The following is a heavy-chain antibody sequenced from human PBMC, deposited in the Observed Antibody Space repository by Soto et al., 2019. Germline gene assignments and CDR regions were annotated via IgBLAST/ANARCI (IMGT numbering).Heavy chain of an antibody. D-gene: IGHD5-12*01. J-gene: IGHJ4*02. Sequence: QVQLVQSGAEVKKPGASVKVSRKASGYTFTAYGMHWVRQAPGQRLEWMGWITTGNGKTKYSQKFQGRLTITRDTSASTVYMELSSLISEDTALYYCARDGYNYYFDYWGQGTLVTVSS. CDR1: GYTFTAYG. V-gene: IGHV1-3*04. CDR2: ITTGNGKT. CDR3: ARDGYNYYFDY.